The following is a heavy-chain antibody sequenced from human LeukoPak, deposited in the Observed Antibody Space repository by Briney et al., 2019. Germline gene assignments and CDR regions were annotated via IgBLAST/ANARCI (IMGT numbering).Heavy chain of an antibody. Sequence: PGGSLRLSCAASGFTFSSYGMHWVRQAPGKGLEWVAVIWYDGSNKYYADSVKGRFTISRDNSKNTLYLQMNSLRAEDTAVYYYARGPTVTTFYYYYGMDVWGKGTTVTVSS. V-gene: IGHV3-33*01. CDR3: ARGPTVTTFYYYYGMDV. D-gene: IGHD4-17*01. J-gene: IGHJ6*04. CDR1: GFTFSSYG. CDR2: IWYDGSNK.